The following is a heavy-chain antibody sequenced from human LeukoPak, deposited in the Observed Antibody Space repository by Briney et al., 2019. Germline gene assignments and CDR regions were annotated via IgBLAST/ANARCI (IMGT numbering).Heavy chain of an antibody. J-gene: IGHJ5*02. Sequence: PSETLSLTCTVSGGSISSSSYYWGWIRQPPGKGLEWIGSIYYSGSTYYNPSLKSRVTISVDTSKNQFSLKLSSVTAADTAVYYCARETGGRYYGSGSHNWFDPWGQGTLVTVSS. V-gene: IGHV4-39*07. CDR2: IYYSGST. CDR1: GGSISSSSYY. CDR3: ARETGGRYYGSGSHNWFDP. D-gene: IGHD3-10*01.